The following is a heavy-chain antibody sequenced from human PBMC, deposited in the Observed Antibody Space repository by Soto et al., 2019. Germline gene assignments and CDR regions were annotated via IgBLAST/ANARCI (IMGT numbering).Heavy chain of an antibody. V-gene: IGHV1-69*01. D-gene: IGHD3-3*01. Sequence: QVQLVQSGAEVKKPGSSVKVSCKASGGTFSSYAISWVRQAPGQGLEWMGGIIAIFGTANYAQKFQGRVTITADESTSTAYMELSSLRSEDTAVYYCARVPNTIFGVVTTYYYYGMDVWGQGTTVTVSS. J-gene: IGHJ6*02. CDR3: ARVPNTIFGVVTTYYYYGMDV. CDR2: IIAIFGTA. CDR1: GGTFSSYA.